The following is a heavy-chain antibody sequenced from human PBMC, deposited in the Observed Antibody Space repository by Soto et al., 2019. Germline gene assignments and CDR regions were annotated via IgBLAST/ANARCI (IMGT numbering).Heavy chain of an antibody. CDR2: INPDGSSP. J-gene: IGHJ6*02. Sequence: GGSLRLSCAASGFTFSNYWMHWVRQVPGKGLVWLSRINPDGSSPNYRDSVKGRFTISRDNAKNSLYLQMNSLRAEDTAVYYCARDQIAVAGFVGYYGMDVWGQGTTVTVSS. CDR1: GFTFSNYW. CDR3: ARDQIAVAGFVGYYGMDV. V-gene: IGHV3-74*01. D-gene: IGHD6-19*01.